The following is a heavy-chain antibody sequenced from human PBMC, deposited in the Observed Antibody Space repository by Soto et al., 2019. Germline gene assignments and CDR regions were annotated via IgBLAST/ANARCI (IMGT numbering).Heavy chain of an antibody. CDR3: AKDPNDSSGYYLSYFDY. J-gene: IGHJ4*02. CDR2: ISGSGGST. CDR1: GFTFSSYA. D-gene: IGHD3-22*01. V-gene: IGHV3-23*01. Sequence: EVQLLESGGGLVQPGGSLGLSCAASGFTFSSYAMSWVRQAPGKGLEWVSAISGSGGSTYYADSVKGRFTISRDNSKNTLYLQMNSLRAEDTAVYYCAKDPNDSSGYYLSYFDYWGQGTLVTVSS.